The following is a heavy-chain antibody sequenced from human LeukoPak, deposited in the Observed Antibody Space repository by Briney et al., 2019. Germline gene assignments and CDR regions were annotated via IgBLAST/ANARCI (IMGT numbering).Heavy chain of an antibody. V-gene: IGHV4-34*01. D-gene: IGHD3-10*01. CDR2: INHSGST. J-gene: IGHJ4*02. CDR1: GGSFSGYY. CDR3: ARDVYGSGSYI. Sequence: SETLSLTCAVYGGSFSGYYWSWIRQPPGKGLEWIGEINHSGSTNYNPSLKSRVTISVDTSKNQFSLKLSSVTAADTAVYYCARDVYGSGSYIWGQGTLVTVSS.